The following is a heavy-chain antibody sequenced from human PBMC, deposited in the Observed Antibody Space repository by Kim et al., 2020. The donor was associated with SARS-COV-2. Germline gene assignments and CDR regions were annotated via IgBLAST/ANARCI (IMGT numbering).Heavy chain of an antibody. V-gene: IGHV3-23*01. CDR3: AKDSDSYGPSYFDY. Sequence: ADAVKRRFTITRDNSKNTLYLQMKSLRAEDTAVYNCAKDSDSYGPSYFDYWGQGTLVTVSS. J-gene: IGHJ4*02. D-gene: IGHD5-18*01.